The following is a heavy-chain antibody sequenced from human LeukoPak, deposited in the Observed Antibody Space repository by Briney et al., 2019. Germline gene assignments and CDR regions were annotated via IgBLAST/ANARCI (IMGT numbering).Heavy chain of an antibody. Sequence: PGGSLRLSCAASGFTFDDYAMHWVRQAPGKGLEWVSLISWDGGSTYYADSVKGRFTISRDNSKNSLYLQMNSLRAEDTALYYCAKGSGSGSYRRYYYMDVWGKGTTVTVSS. CDR3: AKGSGSGSYRRYYYMDV. D-gene: IGHD1-26*01. CDR2: ISWDGGST. V-gene: IGHV3-43D*03. J-gene: IGHJ6*03. CDR1: GFTFDDYA.